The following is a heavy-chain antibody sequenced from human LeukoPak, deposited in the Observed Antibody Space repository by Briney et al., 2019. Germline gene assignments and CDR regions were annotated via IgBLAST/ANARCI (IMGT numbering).Heavy chain of an antibody. Sequence: GGSLRLSCAASGFTFSSYAMSWVRQAPGKGLEWVSAISGSGGSTYYADSVKGRFTTSRGNSKNTLYLQMNSLRAEDTAVYYCAKVRSTSCYVFDYWGQGTLVTVSS. CDR3: AKVRSTSCYVFDY. V-gene: IGHV3-23*01. CDR1: GFTFSSYA. CDR2: ISGSGGST. J-gene: IGHJ4*02. D-gene: IGHD2-2*01.